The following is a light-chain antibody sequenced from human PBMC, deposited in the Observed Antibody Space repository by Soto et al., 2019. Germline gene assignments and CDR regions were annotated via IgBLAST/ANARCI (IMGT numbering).Light chain of an antibody. V-gene: IGKV3-20*01. Sequence: EIVLTQSPGTLSLSPGERATLSCRASQSVTSTYIAWYQQNPGQAPRLLIYGASSRATGIPDRFSGSGSGTDFTLTISRQEPEDFAVYFCQQYGRSPPFTFGQGTKVEIK. CDR3: QQYGRSPPFT. CDR2: GAS. CDR1: QSVTSTY. J-gene: IGKJ2*01.